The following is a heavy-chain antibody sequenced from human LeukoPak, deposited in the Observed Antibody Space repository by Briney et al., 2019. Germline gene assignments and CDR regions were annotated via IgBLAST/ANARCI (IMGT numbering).Heavy chain of an antibody. J-gene: IGHJ4*02. CDR2: ISWNSGSI. CDR3: ARFNGIAFDY. Sequence: QPGRSLRLSCAASGFTFDEYAMHWVRQAPGKGLEWVSGISWNSGSIGYADSVKGRFTISRDNAKNSLYLQMNSLRAEDTAVYYCARFNGIAFDYWGQGTLVTVSS. D-gene: IGHD6-13*01. CDR1: GFTFDEYA. V-gene: IGHV3-9*01.